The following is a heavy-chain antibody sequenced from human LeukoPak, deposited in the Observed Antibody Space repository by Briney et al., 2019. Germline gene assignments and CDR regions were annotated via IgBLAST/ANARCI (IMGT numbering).Heavy chain of an antibody. D-gene: IGHD3-10*01. J-gene: IGHJ4*02. V-gene: IGHV6-1*01. CDR3: ARSIWGVLDY. CDR1: GDSVSSNNTA. Sequence: SQTLSLTCAISGDSVSSNNTAWNWIRQSPSRGLEWLGRTYYRSKWYNDYVISVKSRIVINPDTSKNQFSLQLNSVTPEDTAVCYCARSIWGVLDYWGQGTLVTVSS. CDR2: TYYRSKWYN.